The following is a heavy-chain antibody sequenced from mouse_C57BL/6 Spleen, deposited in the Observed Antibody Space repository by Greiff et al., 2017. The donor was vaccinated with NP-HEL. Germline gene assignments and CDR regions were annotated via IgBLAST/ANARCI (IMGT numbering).Heavy chain of an antibody. J-gene: IGHJ4*01. CDR3: ARELGRNDAMDY. V-gene: IGHV5-17*01. CDR2: ISSGSSTI. CDR1: GFTFSDYG. D-gene: IGHD4-1*01. Sequence: EVKVVESGGGLVKPGGSLKLSCAASGFTFSDYGMHWVRQAPEKGLEWVAYISSGSSTIYYADTVQGRFTISRDNAKNTLFLQMTSLRSEDTAMYDCARELGRNDAMDYWGQGTSVTVSS.